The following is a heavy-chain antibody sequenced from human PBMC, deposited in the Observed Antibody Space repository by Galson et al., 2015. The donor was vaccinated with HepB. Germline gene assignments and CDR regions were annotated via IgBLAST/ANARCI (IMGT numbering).Heavy chain of an antibody. D-gene: IGHD6-13*01. Sequence: SLRLSCAASGFIFSSFGMHWVRQAPGKGLEWVGVIWSDGSNKYYADFVKGRFTISRDNSKNTVYLRMNSVRVEGTAVYYCAGEGPYASSCMDYWGQGILVTVSS. V-gene: IGHV3-33*01. J-gene: IGHJ4*02. CDR3: AGEGPYASSCMDY. CDR2: IWSDGSNK. CDR1: GFIFSSFG.